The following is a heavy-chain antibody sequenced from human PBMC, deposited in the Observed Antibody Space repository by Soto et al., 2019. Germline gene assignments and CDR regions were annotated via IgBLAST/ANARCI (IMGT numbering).Heavy chain of an antibody. J-gene: IGHJ6*02. D-gene: IGHD3-10*01. CDR3: ARAGYYGSGSYYNPPPYYYSYGMDV. CDR2: IYRCDSDT. V-gene: IGHV5-51*01. CDR1: VYSVSGYW. Sequence: PRESPKISWKVSVYSVSGYWIGWFRQIPGKCLEWMVVIYRCDSDTRYIPSFQGQVTISGDKSSSPASLQWSSLKASDTAMYYCARAGYYGSGSYYNPPPYYYSYGMDVWGQGTTVTVS.